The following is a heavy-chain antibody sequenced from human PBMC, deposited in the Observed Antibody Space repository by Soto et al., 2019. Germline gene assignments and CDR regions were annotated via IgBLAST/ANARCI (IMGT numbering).Heavy chain of an antibody. V-gene: IGHV4-4*07. Sequence: SETLSLTCTVSGGSISSYYWSWIRQPAGKGLELIGRSYTSGSTNYNPSLKSRVTMSVDTSKNQFSLKLNSVTAADTAVYYCARTGHYYDSSGYSLMDVWGQGTTVTVSS. J-gene: IGHJ6*02. CDR2: SYTSGST. CDR1: GGSISSYY. CDR3: ARTGHYYDSSGYSLMDV. D-gene: IGHD3-22*01.